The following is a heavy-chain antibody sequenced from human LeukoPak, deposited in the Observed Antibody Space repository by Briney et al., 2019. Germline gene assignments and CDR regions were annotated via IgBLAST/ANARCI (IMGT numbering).Heavy chain of an antibody. Sequence: SETLSLTCTVSGGSISNGGYYWSWIRQHPGKGLEWIGYIYDSGTTYYSPAVQSRVTISVDTSDNKFSLKLRSLTAADTAVYYCARGGDRRGFDYWGQGTLVTVSS. J-gene: IGHJ4*02. CDR2: IYDSGTT. CDR1: GGSISNGGYY. V-gene: IGHV4-31*03. CDR3: ARGGDRRGFDY. D-gene: IGHD1-14*01.